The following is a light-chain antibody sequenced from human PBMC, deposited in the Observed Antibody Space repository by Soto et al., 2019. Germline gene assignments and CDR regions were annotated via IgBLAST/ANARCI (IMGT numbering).Light chain of an antibody. CDR1: QSVLYSSNNKNY. CDR2: WAS. Sequence: DIVMTQSQDSLAVPLGERATINCKSSQSVLYSSNNKNYLAWYQQKPGQPPKLLIYWASTRESGVPDRFSGSGSGTGFTLTISSLQAEDVAVYYCQQYYSTPLTFGGGTKV. V-gene: IGKV4-1*01. J-gene: IGKJ4*01. CDR3: QQYYSTPLT.